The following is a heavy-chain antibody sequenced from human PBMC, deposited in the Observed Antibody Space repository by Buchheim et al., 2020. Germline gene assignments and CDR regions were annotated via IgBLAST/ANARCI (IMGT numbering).Heavy chain of an antibody. J-gene: IGHJ5*02. Sequence: QVQLQESGPGLVKPSGTLSLTCAVSGGSISSSNWWSWVRQPPGKGLEWIGYIYYSGSTYYNPSLKSRVTISVDTSKNQFSLKLSSVTAADTAVYYCARDVPTVTTFHGWFDPWGQGTL. CDR3: ARDVPTVTTFHGWFDP. V-gene: IGHV4-4*02. D-gene: IGHD4-11*01. CDR1: GGSISSSNW. CDR2: IYYSGST.